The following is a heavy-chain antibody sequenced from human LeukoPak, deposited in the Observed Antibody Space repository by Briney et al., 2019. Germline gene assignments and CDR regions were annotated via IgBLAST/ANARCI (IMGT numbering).Heavy chain of an antibody. CDR2: ISWNSGSI. J-gene: IGHJ5*02. V-gene: IGHV3-9*03. Sequence: PGRSLRLSCAASGFIFDDYAMHWVRQAPGKGLEWVSGISWNSGSIGYADPVKGRFTISRDNAKNSLYLQMNSLRAEDMALYYCAKGLNWNWEYNWFDPWGQGTLVTVSS. D-gene: IGHD1-7*01. CDR1: GFIFDDYA. CDR3: AKGLNWNWEYNWFDP.